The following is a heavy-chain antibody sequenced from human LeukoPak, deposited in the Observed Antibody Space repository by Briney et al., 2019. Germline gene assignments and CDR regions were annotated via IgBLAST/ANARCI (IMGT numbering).Heavy chain of an antibody. CDR1: GFPFSSYS. CDR2: ISSSSSYI. Sequence: PGGSLSLSCAASGFPFSSYSMNWVRPAPGKGLEWVSSISSSSSYIYYADSVKGRFTISRDNAKNSLYLQMNSLRAEDTAVYYCATLVVAEPIVDYWGQGTLVTVSS. J-gene: IGHJ4*02. V-gene: IGHV3-21*01. CDR3: ATLVVAEPIVDY. D-gene: IGHD2-15*01.